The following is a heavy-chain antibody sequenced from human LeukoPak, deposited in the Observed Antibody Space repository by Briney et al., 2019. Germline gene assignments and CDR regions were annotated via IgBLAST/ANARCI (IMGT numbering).Heavy chain of an antibody. CDR1: GFTFSSYA. CDR3: ARDQIAMARGVIARSTAYYKLYYMDV. J-gene: IGHJ6*03. CDR2: ISGRDDST. D-gene: IGHD3-10*01. V-gene: IGHV3-23*01. Sequence: GGSLRLSCAASGFTFSSYAMSWVRQAPGKGLEWVSAISGRDDSTYYADSVKGRFTISRDNSKNTLYLQMNSLRAEDTAVYYCARDQIAMARGVIARSTAYYKLYYMDVWGKGTTVTVSS.